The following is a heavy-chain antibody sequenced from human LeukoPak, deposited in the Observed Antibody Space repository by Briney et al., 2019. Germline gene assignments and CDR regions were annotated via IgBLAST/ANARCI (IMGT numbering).Heavy chain of an antibody. CDR1: GGSISSGGYT. D-gene: IGHD2/OR15-2a*01. Sequence: SETLSLTCAVSGGSISSGGYTWSWIRQPPGKGLEWIGYIYHSGSTYYNPSLKSRVTISVDRSKNQFSLKLSSVTGADTAVYYCARDRVRGNSNPFFDYWGQGTLVTVSS. CDR3: ARDRVRGNSNPFFDY. V-gene: IGHV4-30-2*01. CDR2: IYHSGST. J-gene: IGHJ4*02.